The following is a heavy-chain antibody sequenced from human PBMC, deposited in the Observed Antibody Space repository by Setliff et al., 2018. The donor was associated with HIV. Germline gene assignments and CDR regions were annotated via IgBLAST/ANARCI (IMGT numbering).Heavy chain of an antibody. Sequence: PSETLSLTCAVSGFSINSGYYWGWIRQPPGKGLEWIGSIYQTGTTYYNPSLKSRVTISVDTSQNQFSLRLTSLTAADTAMYYCARQYYDYVWGTYRSQYYLDNWGQGTLVTVSS. D-gene: IGHD3-16*02. CDR2: IYQTGTT. CDR1: GFSINSGYY. CDR3: ARQYYDYVWGTYRSQYYLDN. J-gene: IGHJ4*02. V-gene: IGHV4-38-2*01.